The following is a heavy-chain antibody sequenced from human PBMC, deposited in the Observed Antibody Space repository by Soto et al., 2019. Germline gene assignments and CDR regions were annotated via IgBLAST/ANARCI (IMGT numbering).Heavy chain of an antibody. CDR1: GFTFGNLG. J-gene: IGHJ4*02. CDR2: IKRDGTEK. V-gene: IGHV3-7*03. D-gene: IGHD5-12*01. Sequence: PGGSLTPPYPAPGFTFGNLGMTWSRPAPGKGLEWVAKIKRDGTEKYYLDSLQGRIATSTENTKNTLYLHINSLSADDTAVYYCASLESESSGYADSWGQGTLVTVS. CDR3: ASLESESSGYADS.